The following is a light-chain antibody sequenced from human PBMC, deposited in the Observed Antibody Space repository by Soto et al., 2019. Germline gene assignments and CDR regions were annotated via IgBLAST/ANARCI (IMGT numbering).Light chain of an antibody. Sequence: QSALTQPASVSGSPGQSSTISCTGTSSNVGSYKLVSWYQQHPGKAPKLMIFEVNKRPSGVSNRFSGSKSDNTASLTISGLKVEDEADYYCCSSGGSPTYVFGTGTKVTVL. CDR1: SSNVGSYKL. J-gene: IGLJ1*01. CDR2: EVN. CDR3: CSSGGSPTYV. V-gene: IGLV2-23*02.